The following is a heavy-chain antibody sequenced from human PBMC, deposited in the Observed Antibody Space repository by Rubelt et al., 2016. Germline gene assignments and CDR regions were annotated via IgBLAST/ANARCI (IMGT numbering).Heavy chain of an antibody. Sequence: QVQLQESGPGLVKPSETLSLTCTVSGGSISSYYWSWIRQPPGKGLEWIGYIYYSGSTNYNPSLKSRVTISVDTSKNQVSLRLSSVTAADTAVYYCARVGRVGATWFDPWGQGTLVTVSS. CDR2: IYYSGST. CDR3: ARVGRVGATWFDP. V-gene: IGHV4-59*01. D-gene: IGHD1-26*01. CDR1: GGSISSYY. J-gene: IGHJ5*02.